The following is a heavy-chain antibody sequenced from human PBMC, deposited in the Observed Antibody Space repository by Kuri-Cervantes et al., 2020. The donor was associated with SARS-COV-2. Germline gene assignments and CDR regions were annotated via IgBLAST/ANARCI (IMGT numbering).Heavy chain of an antibody. D-gene: IGHD6-13*01. CDR2: INHSGST. V-gene: IGHV4-34*01. CDR3: ARAKLYSSSWYVGFGDGMDV. J-gene: IGHJ6*02. Sequence: GSLRLSCAVYGGSFSGYYWSWIRQPPGKGLEWIGEINHSGSTNYNPSLKSRVTISVDTSKNQFSLKLSSVTAADTAVYYCARAKLYSSSWYVGFGDGMDVWGQGTTVTVSS. CDR1: GGSFSGYY.